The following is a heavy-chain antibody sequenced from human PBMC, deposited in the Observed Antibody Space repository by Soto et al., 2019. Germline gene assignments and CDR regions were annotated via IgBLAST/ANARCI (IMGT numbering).Heavy chain of an antibody. CDR1: WYRFSINIGC. V-gene: IGHV6-1*01. Sequence: PSQALXLTCVSSWYRFSINIGCCNFIMPSPSRGLEWLGRTYYKSKLNNDYALSVKSRITINPDTSKNQFSLHLYSVTPEDTDVYYCTGTTWFSGTDVWGKGTPVTVS. D-gene: IGHD3-9*01. J-gene: IGHJ6*04. CDR2: TYYKSKLNN. CDR3: TGTTWFSGTDV.